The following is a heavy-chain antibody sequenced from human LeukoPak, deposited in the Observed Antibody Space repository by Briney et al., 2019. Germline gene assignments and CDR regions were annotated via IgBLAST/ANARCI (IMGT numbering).Heavy chain of an antibody. D-gene: IGHD3-10*02. CDR3: AAVRGVMGY. Sequence: GGSLRLSCAASGFTFSEHHMDCVRQAPGKGREWVGRIRDKADSYTTEYAASVKGRFTISRDDSKNSLSLQMNSLKTEDTAVYYCAAVRGVMGYWGQGTLVTVSS. CDR2: IRDKADSYTT. CDR1: GFTFSEHH. V-gene: IGHV3-72*01. J-gene: IGHJ4*02.